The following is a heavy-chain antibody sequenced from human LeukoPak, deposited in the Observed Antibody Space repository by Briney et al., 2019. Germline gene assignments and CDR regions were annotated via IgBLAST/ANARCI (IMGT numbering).Heavy chain of an antibody. CDR3: ARGGSYYYYYMDV. J-gene: IGHJ6*03. Sequence: SETLSLTCTVSGGSISSGSYYWSWIRQPAGKGLEWIGRIYTSGSTNYNPSLKSRVTISVDTSKNQFSLKPSSVTAADTAVYYCARGGSYYYYYMDVWGKGTTVTISS. V-gene: IGHV4-61*02. CDR1: GGSISSGSYY. CDR2: IYTSGST. D-gene: IGHD1-26*01.